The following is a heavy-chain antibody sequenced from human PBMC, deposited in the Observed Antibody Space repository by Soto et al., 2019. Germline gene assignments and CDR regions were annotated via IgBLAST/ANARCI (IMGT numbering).Heavy chain of an antibody. Sequence: QVQLVESGGGVVQPGRSLRLSCAASGFTFSSYAMHWVRQAPGKGLEWVAVISYDGSNKYYTDSVNGRFTISRDNSKNTLYLQMNSLRAEDTAVYYCARPLWRDDYNWGYFDLWGRSTLVTVSS. D-gene: IGHD4-4*01. J-gene: IGHJ2*01. CDR2: ISYDGSNK. V-gene: IGHV3-30-3*01. CDR1: GFTFSSYA. CDR3: ARPLWRDDYNWGYFDL.